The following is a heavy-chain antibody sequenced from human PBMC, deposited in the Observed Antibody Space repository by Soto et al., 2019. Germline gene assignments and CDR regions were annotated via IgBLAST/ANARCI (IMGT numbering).Heavy chain of an antibody. CDR1: GFTFSYYY. V-gene: IGHV3-11*01. CDR3: ARDRHSGYYYYGMDV. Sequence: GGSLRLSCAASGFTFSYYYMSWIRQSPGKGLEWVSYISSSGSTIYYADSVKGRFTISRDNAKNSLYLQMNSLRAEDTAVYYCARDRHSGYYYYGMDVWGQGTTVTVSS. D-gene: IGHD1-26*01. CDR2: ISSSGSTI. J-gene: IGHJ6*02.